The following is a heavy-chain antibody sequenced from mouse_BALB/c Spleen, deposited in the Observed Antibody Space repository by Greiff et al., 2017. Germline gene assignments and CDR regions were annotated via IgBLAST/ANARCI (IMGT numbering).Heavy chain of an antibody. V-gene: IGHV5-6-3*01. CDR1: GFTFSSYG. D-gene: IGHD1-1*02. CDR2: INSNGGST. J-gene: IGHJ2*01. CDR3: ARDLWRYFDY. Sequence: EVKVVESGGGLVQPGGSLKLSCAASGFTFSSYGMSWVRQTPDKRLELVATINSNGGSTYYPDSVKGRFTISRDNAKNTLYLQMSSLNSEDTAMYYCARDLWRYFDYWGQGTTLTVSS.